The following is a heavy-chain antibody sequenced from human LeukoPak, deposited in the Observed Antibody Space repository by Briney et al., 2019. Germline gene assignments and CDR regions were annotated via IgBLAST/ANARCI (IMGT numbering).Heavy chain of an antibody. D-gene: IGHD3-10*01. CDR2: ISAYNGNT. Sequence: ASVKVSCKASGYTFTSYGISWVRQAPGQGLEWMGWISAYNGNTNYAQKLQGRVTMTTDTSTSTAYMELMSLRSDDTAVYYCARDQGRGVMNPGYGMDVWGKGTTVTVSS. CDR1: GYTFTSYG. V-gene: IGHV1-18*04. J-gene: IGHJ6*04. CDR3: ARDQGRGVMNPGYGMDV.